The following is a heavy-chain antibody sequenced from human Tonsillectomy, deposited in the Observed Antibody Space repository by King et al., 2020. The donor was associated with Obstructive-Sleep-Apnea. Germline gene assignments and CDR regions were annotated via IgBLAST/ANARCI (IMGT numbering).Heavy chain of an antibody. V-gene: IGHV4-59*03. J-gene: IGHJ4*02. D-gene: IGHD4-17*01. Sequence: QLQLQESGPGLVKPAATLSLTCTVSGGSISTYYWSWIRKPPGKGLEWFGYIYYSGNTNYNPPLKSRVTISVDTSKNQFSLQLSSVTAADTAVYYCAKNLSPTDWGQGTLVTVSS. CDR3: AKNLSPTD. CDR1: GGSISTYY. CDR2: IYYSGNT.